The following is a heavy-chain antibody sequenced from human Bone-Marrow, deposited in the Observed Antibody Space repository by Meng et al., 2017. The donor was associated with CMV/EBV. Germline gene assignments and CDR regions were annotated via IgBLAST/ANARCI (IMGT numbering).Heavy chain of an antibody. CDR2: IYWSGST. CDR1: GGSSSSGGYF. D-gene: IGHD3-3*01. J-gene: IGHJ4*02. Sequence: YGGSSSSGGYFWSWVRQHPGKSLEWIGYIYWSGSTYYNPSLKSRVTISADTSKNQFSLKLSSVTAADTAVYYCARVSYDFWSGAFDYWGQGTLVTVSS. V-gene: IGHV4-31*02. CDR3: ARVSYDFWSGAFDY.